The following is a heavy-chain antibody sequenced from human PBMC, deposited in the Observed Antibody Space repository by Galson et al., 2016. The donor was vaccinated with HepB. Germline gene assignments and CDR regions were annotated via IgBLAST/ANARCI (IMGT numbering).Heavy chain of an antibody. D-gene: IGHD3-22*01. CDR3: SSAAYHYGSNGYYFAY. Sequence: SLRLSCAASGFTFSDYWVAWVRQTPGEGLEWVANIKQDGSEKYYVDSVKGRCTISRDNAKNSLYLQMNSLRPEDTAVYYCSSAAYHYGSNGYYFAYWGQGTLVTVSS. CDR1: GFTFSDYW. CDR2: IKQDGSEK. J-gene: IGHJ4*02. V-gene: IGHV3-7*05.